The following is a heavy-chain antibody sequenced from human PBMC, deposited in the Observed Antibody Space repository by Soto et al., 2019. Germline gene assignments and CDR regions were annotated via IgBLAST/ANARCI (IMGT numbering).Heavy chain of an antibody. J-gene: IGHJ4*02. D-gene: IGHD3-16*01. Sequence: TGGSLRLSCAASGFTFSSYAMSWVRQAPGKGLEWVSAISGSGGSTYYADSVKGRFTISRDNSKNTLYLQMDSLRAEDTAVYYCAKEDPEYYDYVWGPLDYWGQGTLVTVSS. CDR2: ISGSGGST. V-gene: IGHV3-23*01. CDR3: AKEDPEYYDYVWGPLDY. CDR1: GFTFSSYA.